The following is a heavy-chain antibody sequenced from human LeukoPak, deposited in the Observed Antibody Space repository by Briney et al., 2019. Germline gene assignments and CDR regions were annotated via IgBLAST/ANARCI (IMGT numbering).Heavy chain of an antibody. J-gene: IGHJ4*02. Sequence: ASVKVSCKASGYTFAGYYMHWVRQAPGQGLEWMGWINPNSGGTNYAQKFQGRVTMTRDTSISTACMELSRLRSDDTAVYYCARESYRITMVRGVIGYWGQGTLVTVSS. CDR2: INPNSGGT. V-gene: IGHV1-2*02. CDR3: ARESYRITMVRGVIGY. D-gene: IGHD3-10*01. CDR1: GYTFAGYY.